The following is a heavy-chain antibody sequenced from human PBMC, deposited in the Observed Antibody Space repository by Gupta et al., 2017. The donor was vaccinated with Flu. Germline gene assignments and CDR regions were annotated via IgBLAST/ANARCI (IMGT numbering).Heavy chain of an antibody. Sequence: QAQLVESGGGVVQPGTSLRLSCAASEFTFKTYGMHWVRQAPGKGLEWVAFIWYDGSKKYYGDSVKGRFTVSRDNSKNTLFLQLNSLRGDDTAVYYWARRGGGSYFGELDLWGQGTMVIVS. CDR3: ARRGGGSYFGELDL. CDR2: IWYDGSKK. J-gene: IGHJ5*02. D-gene: IGHD1-26*01. V-gene: IGHV3-33*01. CDR1: EFTFKTYG.